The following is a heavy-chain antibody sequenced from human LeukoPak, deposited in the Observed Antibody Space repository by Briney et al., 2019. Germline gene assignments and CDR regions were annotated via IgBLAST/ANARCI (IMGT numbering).Heavy chain of an antibody. D-gene: IGHD3-22*01. CDR2: IIGSGGSA. Sequence: GGSLRLSCAASGFSFSSYAMSWVRQAPGKGLEWVSPIIGSGGSAYYADSVKGQFSISRDNFKNTLYLQMNSLRVEDTAVYYCAKDLYDSSGYRLFDYWGQGALVTVSS. CDR3: AKDLYDSSGYRLFDY. CDR1: GFSFSSYA. J-gene: IGHJ4*02. V-gene: IGHV3-23*01.